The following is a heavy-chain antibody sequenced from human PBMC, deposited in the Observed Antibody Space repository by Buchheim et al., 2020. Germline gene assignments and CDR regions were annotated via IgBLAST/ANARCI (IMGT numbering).Heavy chain of an antibody. CDR3: ARVGGYCSSTSCYRFYYYYYYMDV. D-gene: IGHD2-2*01. CDR1: GGSFSGYY. CDR2: INNSGST. Sequence: QVQLQQWGAGLLKPSETLSLTCAVYGGSFSGYYWRWIRQPPGKGLEWIGEINNSGSTNYNPSLKSRVTISVDTSKNQFSLKLSSVTAADTAVYYCARVGGYCSSTSCYRFYYYYYYMDVWGKGTT. V-gene: IGHV4-34*01. J-gene: IGHJ6*03.